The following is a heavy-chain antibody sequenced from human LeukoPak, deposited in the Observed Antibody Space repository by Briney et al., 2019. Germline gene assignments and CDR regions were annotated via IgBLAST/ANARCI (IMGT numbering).Heavy chain of an antibody. CDR1: GYTFTGYF. Sequence: ASVRVSCKTSGYTFTGYFMHWVRQAPGQGLEWMGWINVNSGATKYAQKFLGRVTMTRDTSVSTAYMDLSSLRSDDTAVYYCAADNTGNPPYDPWGQGNLVTVSS. CDR2: INVNSGAT. V-gene: IGHV1-2*02. D-gene: IGHD2-8*02. J-gene: IGHJ5*02. CDR3: AADNTGNPPYDP.